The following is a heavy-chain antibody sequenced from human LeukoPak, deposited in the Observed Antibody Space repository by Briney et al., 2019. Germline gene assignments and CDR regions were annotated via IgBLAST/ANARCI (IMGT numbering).Heavy chain of an antibody. Sequence: PGGSLRLSCAASGFTFDDYAMHWVRQAPGKGLEWVSAISGSGGSTYYADSVKGRFTISRDNSKNTLYLQMNSLRAEDTAVYYCAKGYSSGWYDLNWFDPWGQGTLVTVSS. CDR3: AKGYSSGWYDLNWFDP. CDR1: GFTFDDYA. D-gene: IGHD6-19*01. CDR2: ISGSGGST. J-gene: IGHJ5*02. V-gene: IGHV3-23*01.